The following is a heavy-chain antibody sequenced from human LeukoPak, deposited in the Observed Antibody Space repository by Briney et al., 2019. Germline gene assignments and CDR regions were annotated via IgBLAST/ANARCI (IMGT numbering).Heavy chain of an antibody. CDR3: ARALGTAMVYYYYGMDV. CDR2: ISYDGSNK. CDR1: GFTFSSYA. J-gene: IGHJ6*02. V-gene: IGHV3-30-3*01. D-gene: IGHD5-18*01. Sequence: GGSLRLSCAASGFTFSSYAMHWVRQAPGKGLEWVAVISYDGSNKYYADSVKGRFTISRDNAKNSLYLQMNSLRAEDTAVYYCARALGTAMVYYYYGMDVWGQGTTVTVSS.